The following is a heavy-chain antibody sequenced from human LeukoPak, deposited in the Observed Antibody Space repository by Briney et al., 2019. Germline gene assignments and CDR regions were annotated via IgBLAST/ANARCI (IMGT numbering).Heavy chain of an antibody. CDR3: ARDGRCYYDSSGYYLFDY. CDR1: GGSISSYY. Sequence: SETLSLTCTVSGGSISSYYWSWIRQPAGKGLEWIGRIYTSGSTNYNPSLKSRVTMSVDTSKNQFSLKLSSVTAADTAVYYCARDGRCYYDSSGYYLFDYWGQGTLVTVSS. V-gene: IGHV4-4*07. D-gene: IGHD3-22*01. CDR2: IYTSGST. J-gene: IGHJ4*02.